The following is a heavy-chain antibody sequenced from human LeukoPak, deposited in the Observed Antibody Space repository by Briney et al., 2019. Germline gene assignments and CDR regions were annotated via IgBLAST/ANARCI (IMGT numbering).Heavy chain of an antibody. J-gene: IGHJ5*01. V-gene: IGHV3-23*01. CDR2: ISAGADST. Sequence: PGGSLRLSCAASTFTFSSYAMSWVRQAPGKGLEWVSAISAGADSTYYADSVQGRFTISRDNPKNTLFLQMSGLGAEDTAVYFCARGAYGDYDSWGQGILVTVSS. CDR1: TFTFSSYA. CDR3: ARGAYGDYDS. D-gene: IGHD4-17*01.